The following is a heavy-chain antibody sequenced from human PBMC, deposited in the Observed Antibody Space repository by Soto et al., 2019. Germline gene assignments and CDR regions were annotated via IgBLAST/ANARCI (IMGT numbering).Heavy chain of an antibody. CDR3: RIGYARLDY. D-gene: IGHD2-2*01. CDR1: GFTFSSYW. Sequence: EVQLVESGGGLVQPGGSLRLSCAASGFTFSSYWMSWARQAPGKGLEWVANIKEDGNEKYYVESVKGRFTISRDNIEKSLFLQMNSLRAEDTALYYCRIGYARLDYWGQGTLVTVSS. V-gene: IGHV3-7*03. CDR2: IKEDGNEK. J-gene: IGHJ4*02.